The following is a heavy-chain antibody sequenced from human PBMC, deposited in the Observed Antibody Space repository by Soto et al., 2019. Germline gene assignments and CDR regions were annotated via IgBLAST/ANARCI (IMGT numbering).Heavy chain of an antibody. Sequence: SGPTLVNPTQTLTLTCTFSGFSLSTTGVGVSWIRQPPGKALEWLALIYWHDDKRYSPSLKSRLTITKDTSKNQVVLAMTNVDPVDTATYYCAHRGGATVGLYYFDYWGQGALVTVSS. CDR2: IYWHDDK. J-gene: IGHJ4*01. CDR1: GFSLSTTGVG. V-gene: IGHV2-5*01. CDR3: AHRGGATVGLYYFDY. D-gene: IGHD3-16*01.